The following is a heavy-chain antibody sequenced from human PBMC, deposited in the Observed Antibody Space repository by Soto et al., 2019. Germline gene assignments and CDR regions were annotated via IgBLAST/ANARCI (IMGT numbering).Heavy chain of an antibody. CDR1: GYTFTGYY. D-gene: IGHD3-9*01. CDR3: ARANRYYDILTGYYGGFDY. J-gene: IGHJ4*02. CDR2: INPNSGGT. V-gene: IGHV1-2*04. Sequence: VKVSCKASGYTFTGYYMHWVRQAPGQGLEWMGWINPNSGGTNYAQKFQGWVTMTRDTSISTAYMELSRLRSDDTAVYYCARANRYYDILTGYYGGFDYWGQGTLVTVSS.